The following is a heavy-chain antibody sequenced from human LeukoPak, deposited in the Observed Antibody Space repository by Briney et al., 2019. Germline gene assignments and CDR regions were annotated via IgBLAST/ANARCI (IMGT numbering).Heavy chain of an antibody. CDR1: GFTFSSYG. J-gene: IGHJ6*02. CDR2: ISYDGSNK. V-gene: IGHV3-30*18. Sequence: GGSLRLSCAASGFTFSSYGMHWVRQAPGKGLEWVAVISYDGSNKCYADSVKGRFTISRDNSKNTLYLQMNSLRAEDTAVYYCAKDSSSWYYYYYGMDVWGQGTTVTVSS. CDR3: AKDSSSWYYYYYGMDV. D-gene: IGHD6-13*01.